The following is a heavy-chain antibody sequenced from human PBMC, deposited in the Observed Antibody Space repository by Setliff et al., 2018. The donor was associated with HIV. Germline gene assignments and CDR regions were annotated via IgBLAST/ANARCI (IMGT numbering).Heavy chain of an antibody. J-gene: IGHJ3*02. Sequence: GGSLRLSCAASGFTFSFDWMSWVRQAPGKGLEWVASLKQDGSEKYYVDSVKGRFSISRDDAKNSLYLQMNNLRAEDTAIYYCTRGLQYSFETWGQGTMVTVSS. D-gene: IGHD4-4*01. CDR2: LKQDGSEK. CDR1: GFTFSFDW. V-gene: IGHV3-7*01. CDR3: TRGLQYSFET.